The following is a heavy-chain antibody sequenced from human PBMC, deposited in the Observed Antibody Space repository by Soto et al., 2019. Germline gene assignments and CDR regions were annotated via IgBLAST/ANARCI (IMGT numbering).Heavy chain of an antibody. J-gene: IGHJ4*02. Sequence: QLQLQESGSGLVKPSQTLSLTCAVSGGSISRGGYSWSWIRQPPGKGLEWVGYIYHSGSTYYNPSLNSRVNIAVDRSKIQFSLKLSSVTAADTAVYYCARGMTTVTTLDYWGQGTLVTVYS. D-gene: IGHD4-4*01. V-gene: IGHV4-30-2*01. CDR1: GGSISRGGYS. CDR2: IYHSGST. CDR3: ARGMTTVTTLDY.